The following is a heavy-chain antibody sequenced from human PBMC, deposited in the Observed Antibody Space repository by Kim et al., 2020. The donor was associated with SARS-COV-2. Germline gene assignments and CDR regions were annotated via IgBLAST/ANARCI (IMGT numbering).Heavy chain of an antibody. CDR1: GGSFSGYS. D-gene: IGHD2-2*02. CDR3: ARGRAGVVPAPILGIGPHYDYFIMDV. J-gene: IGHJ6*02. CDR2: VNHSGGV. Sequence: SETLSHTCAVYGGSFSGYSWSWMRQPPGKGLEWIGEVNHSGGVNHNPSLKSRVTISIDTPKNQFSLKLTSVTAADTAFYYCARGRAGVVPAPILGIGPHYDYFIMDVWGHGTTVTVSS. V-gene: IGHV4-34*01.